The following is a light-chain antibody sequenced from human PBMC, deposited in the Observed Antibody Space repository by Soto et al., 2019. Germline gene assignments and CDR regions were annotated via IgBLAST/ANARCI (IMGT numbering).Light chain of an antibody. V-gene: IGKV3-11*01. CDR1: QSISSS. J-gene: IGKJ1*01. CDR3: QQRSNWPRN. Sequence: VLTQCPSALSVSPGDGGTLSCRASQSISSSFVWYKRKPGQAPRLLSYGASNRATDIQVRFSGSGSGTDFTLTISSLEPADLALYYCQQRSNWPRNFGQGTRWRS. CDR2: GAS.